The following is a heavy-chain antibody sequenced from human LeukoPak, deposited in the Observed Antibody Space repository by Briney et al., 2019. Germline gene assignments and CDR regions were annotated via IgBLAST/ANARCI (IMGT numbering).Heavy chain of an antibody. J-gene: IGHJ4*02. V-gene: IGHV4-59*01. D-gene: IGHD2-15*01. CDR3: ARTPRYCSGGSCQVNYFDY. CDR1: GGSISSYY. CDR2: IYYSGST. Sequence: SETLSLTCTVSGGSISSYYWSWIRQPPGKGLEWIGYIYYSGSTNYNPSLKSRVTISVDTSKNQFSLKLSSGTAADTAVYYCARTPRYCSGGSCQVNYFDYWGQGTLVTVSS.